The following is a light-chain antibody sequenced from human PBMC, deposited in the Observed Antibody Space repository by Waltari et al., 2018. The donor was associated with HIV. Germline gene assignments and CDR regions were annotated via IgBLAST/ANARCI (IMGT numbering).Light chain of an antibody. V-gene: IGKV4-1*01. CDR3: QQYYTTPTT. CDR2: RAS. Sequence: IVMTQSPDSLAVSLGERATINCKSSQSVFVSYNNENYLAWYQQKAGHAPKLLIQRASALEFGVPDRFSGSGSGTDFTLTINSLQAEDVAAYYCQQYYTTPTTFGQGTKLEIK. CDR1: QSVFVSYNNENY. J-gene: IGKJ2*01.